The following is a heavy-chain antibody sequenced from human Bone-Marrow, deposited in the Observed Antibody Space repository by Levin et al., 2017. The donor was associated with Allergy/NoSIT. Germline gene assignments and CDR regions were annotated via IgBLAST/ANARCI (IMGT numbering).Heavy chain of an antibody. V-gene: IGHV4-34*01. Sequence: SQTLSLPCAVYGGSFRGYYWSWIRQPPGKGLEWIGEINHSRSTNYNPSLKSRVTISVDTSKNQFSLKLSSVTAADTAVYYCASSTTYSSFDYWGQGTLVTVSS. CDR3: ASSTTYSSFDY. J-gene: IGHJ4*02. CDR2: INHSRST. CDR1: GGSFRGYY. D-gene: IGHD6-13*01.